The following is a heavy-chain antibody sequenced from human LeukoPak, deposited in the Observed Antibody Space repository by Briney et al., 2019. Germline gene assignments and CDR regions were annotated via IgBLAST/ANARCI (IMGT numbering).Heavy chain of an antibody. CDR2: ISGSGGST. V-gene: IGHV3-23*01. J-gene: IGHJ6*03. Sequence: GGSLRLSCAASGFIFRIYGMSWVRQAPGKGLEWVSAISGSGGSTYYADSVKGRFTISRDNSKTTLNLQMNSLRAEDTAVYYRAKGVYDILTGYWYYYYMDVWGKGTTVTISS. CDR3: AKGVYDILTGYWYYYYMDV. D-gene: IGHD3-9*01. CDR1: GFIFRIYG.